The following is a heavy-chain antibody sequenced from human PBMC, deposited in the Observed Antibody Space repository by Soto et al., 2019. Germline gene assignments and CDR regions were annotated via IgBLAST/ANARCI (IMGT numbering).Heavy chain of an antibody. D-gene: IGHD3-3*01. CDR3: ARSIHYDLDY. Sequence: SETLSLTXAESGGSSDSGGYSLSWVRQPPGKGLEWLGYIYHTGSTLYKSSLRGRISMSLDISKNRYALKLMSVTAADTTVYFCARSIHYDLDYWGQGTPVTVSS. CDR2: IYHTGST. V-gene: IGHV4-30-2*01. J-gene: IGHJ4*02. CDR1: GGSSDSGGYS.